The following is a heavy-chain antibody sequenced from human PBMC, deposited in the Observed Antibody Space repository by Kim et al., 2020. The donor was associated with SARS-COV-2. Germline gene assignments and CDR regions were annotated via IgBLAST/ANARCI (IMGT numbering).Heavy chain of an antibody. V-gene: IGHV3-23*01. J-gene: IGHJ6*02. CDR2: LSGSGANT. CDR3: AKGGSNSSKSPSYNYYAMDV. CDR1: GFTFSSYA. D-gene: IGHD6-6*01. Sequence: GGSLRLSCAASGFTFSSYAMTWVRQAPGKGLEWVSGLSGSGANTYYADPVKGRFTISRDNSKNTLYLQMNSLRAEDTATYYCAKGGSNSSKSPSYNYYAMDVWGQGTTVTVSS.